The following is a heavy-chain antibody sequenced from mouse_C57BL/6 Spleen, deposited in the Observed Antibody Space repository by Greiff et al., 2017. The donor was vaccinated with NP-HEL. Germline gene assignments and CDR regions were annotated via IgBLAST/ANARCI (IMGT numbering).Heavy chain of an antibody. V-gene: IGHV1-9*01. D-gene: IGHD1-1*01. J-gene: IGHJ2*01. CDR2: ILPGSGST. CDR1: GYTFTGYW. CDR3: ARGSTVVARVDYFDD. Sequence: QVQLKESGAELMKPGASVKLSCKATGYTFTGYWIEWVKQRPGHGLEWIGEILPGSGSTNYNEKFKGKAPFTADTSTNTAYMQLSSLTTEDSAIYYCARGSTVVARVDYFDDWGKGTTLTVSS.